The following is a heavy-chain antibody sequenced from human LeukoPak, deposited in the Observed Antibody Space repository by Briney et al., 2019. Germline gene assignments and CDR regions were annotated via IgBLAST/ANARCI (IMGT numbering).Heavy chain of an antibody. Sequence: PGGSLRLSCAASGFTVSSNYMSWVRQAPGKGLEWVSVIYSGGSTYYADSVKGRFTISRDNSKNTLYLQMNSLRAEDTAVYYCARSGYSYGYLGYLDYWGQGTLVTVSS. D-gene: IGHD5-18*01. J-gene: IGHJ4*02. CDR2: IYSGGST. CDR3: ARSGYSYGYLGYLDY. CDR1: GFTVSSNY. V-gene: IGHV3-66*01.